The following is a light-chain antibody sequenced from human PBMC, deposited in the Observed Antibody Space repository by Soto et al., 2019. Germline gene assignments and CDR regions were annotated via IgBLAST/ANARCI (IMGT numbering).Light chain of an antibody. CDR2: DAS. CDR3: QQFSSYPLT. Sequence: EVVLTPSPATLSFSPLERASLSCSASQTIRNNYLASYQQKPGQAPRLLIYDASSRATGIPDRFSGGGSGTDFTLTISRLEPEDFAVYYCQQFSSYPLTFGGGTKVDIK. J-gene: IGKJ4*01. V-gene: IGKV3-20*01. CDR1: QTIRNNY.